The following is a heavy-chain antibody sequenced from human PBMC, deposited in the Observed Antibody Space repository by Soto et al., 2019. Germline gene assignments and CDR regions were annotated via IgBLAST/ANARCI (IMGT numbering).Heavy chain of an antibody. J-gene: IGHJ4*02. CDR1: GYTFTSYD. D-gene: IGHD4-17*01. CDR2: MNPNSGNT. CDR3: ARGRAPPNYGDYVH. Sequence: ASLKVSWKASGYTFTSYDINWVRQATGQGLEWMGWMNPNSGNTGYAQKFRGRVTMTRNTSISTAYMELSSLRSEDTAVYYCARGRAPPNYGDYVHWGQGTLVTVSS. V-gene: IGHV1-8*01.